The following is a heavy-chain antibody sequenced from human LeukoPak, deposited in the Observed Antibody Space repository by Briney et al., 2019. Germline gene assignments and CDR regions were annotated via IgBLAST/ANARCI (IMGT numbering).Heavy chain of an antibody. J-gene: IGHJ4*02. CDR1: GGTFSNYA. CDR3: AKGQRFYGEYYFDQ. CDR2: IIPIFGTA. Sequence: SVKVSCKASGGTFSNYAISWVRQAPGRGLEWMGGIIPIFGTANYAQKFRGRVTITADKSTRTAYMELSSLRSEDTAVYYCAKGQRFYGEYYFDQWGQGTLVTVSS. D-gene: IGHD4-17*01. V-gene: IGHV1-69*06.